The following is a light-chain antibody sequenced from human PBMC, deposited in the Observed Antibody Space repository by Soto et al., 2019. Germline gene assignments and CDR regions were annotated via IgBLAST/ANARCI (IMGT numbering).Light chain of an antibody. CDR2: DAS. CDR1: QTVTNDY. V-gene: IGKV3-20*01. CDR3: QQYGFSPIS. J-gene: IGKJ5*01. Sequence: EVVLTQSPGTLSLSPGERVTLSCRASQTVTNDYLAWYQQKDGQAPRLLIYDASTRATGVPDRFSGSGSGTEYTLTITRLEPEDFAVYSCQQYGFSPISFGQGTRLELK.